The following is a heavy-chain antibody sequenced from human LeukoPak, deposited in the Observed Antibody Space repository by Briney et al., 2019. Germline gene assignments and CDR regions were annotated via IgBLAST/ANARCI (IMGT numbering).Heavy chain of an antibody. J-gene: IGHJ6*03. D-gene: IGHD6-13*01. Sequence: GASVKVSCKASGYTFTGYYMHWVRQAPGQGLEWMGWINPNSGGTNYAQKFQGRVTMTRDTSISTAYMELSRLRSDDTAVYYCARDRTNIAAQNRDYYMDVWGKGTTVTVSS. CDR3: ARDRTNIAAQNRDYYMDV. CDR2: INPNSGGT. V-gene: IGHV1-2*02. CDR1: GYTFTGYY.